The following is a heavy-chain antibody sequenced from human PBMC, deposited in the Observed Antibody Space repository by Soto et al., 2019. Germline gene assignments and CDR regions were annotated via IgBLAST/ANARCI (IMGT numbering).Heavy chain of an antibody. CDR3: ARGGPEIYCSSSSCHYGMDV. D-gene: IGHD2-2*01. Sequence: XGSLRLSCTASGFTFSNYAMHWVRQAPGKGLEWVAVISYDGSNKYYADSVKGRFTISRDNSKNTVYLQMNSLRLEGTAVYYCARGGPEIYCSSSSCHYGMDVWGLGTTVTVSS. V-gene: IGHV3-30-3*01. CDR2: ISYDGSNK. J-gene: IGHJ6*02. CDR1: GFTFSNYA.